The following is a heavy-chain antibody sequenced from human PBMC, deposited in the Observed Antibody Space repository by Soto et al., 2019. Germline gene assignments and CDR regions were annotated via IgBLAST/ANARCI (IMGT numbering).Heavy chain of an antibody. D-gene: IGHD5-12*01. CDR2: ISYDGSYK. V-gene: IGHV3-30*18. J-gene: IGHJ4*02. CDR1: GFTFSSYG. CDR3: AKAGSVVATTPDFDY. Sequence: QVQLVESGGGVVQPGRSLRLSCAASGFTFSSYGMHWVRQAPGKGLEGVAVISYDGSYKYYADSMKGRVTISRGNSKNPLYVQMNSLRAEDTAVYYCAKAGSVVATTPDFDYWGQGTLVTVSS.